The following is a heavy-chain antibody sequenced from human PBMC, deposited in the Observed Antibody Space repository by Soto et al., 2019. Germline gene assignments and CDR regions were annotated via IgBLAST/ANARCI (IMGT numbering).Heavy chain of an antibody. CDR2: IYYSGRT. CDR1: GGSISSGGYY. J-gene: IGHJ5*02. V-gene: IGHV4-31*03. CDR3: ARGSFSSSSSWFDP. Sequence: TSETLSLTCTVSGGSISSGGYYWSWIRQHPGKGLEWIGYIYYSGRTYYNPSLHSRVSIAVDTTENQFSLKLTSVTAADTSVYYCARGSFSSSSSWFDPWGRGTLVTAS. D-gene: IGHD6-6*01.